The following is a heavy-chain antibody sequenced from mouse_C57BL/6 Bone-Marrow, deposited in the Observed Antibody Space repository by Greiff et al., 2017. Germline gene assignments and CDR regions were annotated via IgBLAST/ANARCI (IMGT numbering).Heavy chain of an antibody. CDR1: GYTFTSYW. D-gene: IGHD2-3*01. CDR2: IDPSDSYT. CDR3: AGDGYPGAMDY. Sequence: LQQPGAELVRPGTSVKLSCKASGYTFTSYWMHWVKQRPGQGLEWIGVIDPSDSYTNYNQKFKGKATLTVDTSSSTAYMQLSSLTSEDSAVYYCAGDGYPGAMDYWGQGTSVTVSS. J-gene: IGHJ4*01. V-gene: IGHV1-59*01.